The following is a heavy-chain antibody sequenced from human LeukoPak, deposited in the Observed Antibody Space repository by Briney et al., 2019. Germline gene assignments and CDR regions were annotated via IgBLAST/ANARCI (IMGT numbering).Heavy chain of an antibody. CDR3: ARGGEMALYYFDY. D-gene: IGHD5-24*01. J-gene: IGHJ4*02. V-gene: IGHV1-69*13. Sequence: ASVTVSCMASGGTFSSYAISWVRQAPGQGLEWMGGIIPIFGTANYAQKFQGRVTITADESTSTAYMELSSLRSEETAGYYCARGGEMALYYFDYWGQGTLVTVSS. CDR1: GGTFSSYA. CDR2: IIPIFGTA.